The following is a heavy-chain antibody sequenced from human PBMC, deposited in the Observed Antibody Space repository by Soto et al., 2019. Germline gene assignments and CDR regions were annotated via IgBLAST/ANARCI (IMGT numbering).Heavy chain of an antibody. Sequence: EVQLVESGGGLVQPGGSLRLSCAASGFTFSSYWMHWVRQAPGKGLVWVSRINSDGSSTSYADSVKGRFTISRDNAKTRRELQMNGLRAEDTAVYYCARGTQGYCSGGSCYSSPLDYYYGMDVWGQGTTVTVSS. D-gene: IGHD2-15*01. V-gene: IGHV3-74*01. CDR1: GFTFSSYW. J-gene: IGHJ6*02. CDR3: ARGTQGYCSGGSCYSSPLDYYYGMDV. CDR2: INSDGSST.